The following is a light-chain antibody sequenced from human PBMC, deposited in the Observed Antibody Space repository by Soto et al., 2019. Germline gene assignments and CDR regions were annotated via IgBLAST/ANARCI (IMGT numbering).Light chain of an antibody. CDR2: GAS. CDR3: QQYNNWPLT. J-gene: IGKJ4*01. Sequence: EIVMTQSPATLSVSPGERATLSCRTSQSVSSNLAWYQQKPGQAPRLLIHGASTRATGFPVRFSGSGSGTEFTLTISSLQSEDFAVYYCQQYNNWPLTFGGGTKVEIK. CDR1: QSVSSN. V-gene: IGKV3-15*01.